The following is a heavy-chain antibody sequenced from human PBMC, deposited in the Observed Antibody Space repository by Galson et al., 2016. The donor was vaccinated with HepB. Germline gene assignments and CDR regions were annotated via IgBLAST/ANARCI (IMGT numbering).Heavy chain of an antibody. Sequence: VKVSCKASGYTFNTYNLHWVRQAPGQGLEGLGIIKPSGGNTIYAQQFQDRITMTRDTSTSTVYMELISLRSEDTAVYYSARELDHSFYFDYWGQGTLLTVSS. D-gene: IGHD1-14*01. V-gene: IGHV1-46*02. CDR3: ARELDHSFYFDY. J-gene: IGHJ4*02. CDR1: GYTFNTYN. CDR2: IKPSGGNT.